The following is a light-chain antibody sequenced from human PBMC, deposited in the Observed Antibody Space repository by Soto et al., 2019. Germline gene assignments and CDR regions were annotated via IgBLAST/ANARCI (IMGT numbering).Light chain of an antibody. Sequence: EIVMTQSPATLSVSPGERVTLSCRASQSVRSNLAWYQQKPGQAPRLLIYSASTRATGIPARFSGSGSGTEFSLTIYSLQSEDFALYYCQQYDSWPPMFTFGQGTKLEIK. CDR2: SAS. CDR3: QQYDSWPPMFT. J-gene: IGKJ2*01. V-gene: IGKV3-15*01. CDR1: QSVRSN.